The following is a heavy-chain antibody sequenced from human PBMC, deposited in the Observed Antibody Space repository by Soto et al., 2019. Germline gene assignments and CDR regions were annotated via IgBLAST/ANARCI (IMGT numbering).Heavy chain of an antibody. V-gene: IGHV1-8*01. CDR3: ARAIYDSSGYWDAFDI. CDR2: MNPNSGNT. Sequence: GASVKVSCKASGYTFTSYDINWVRQATGQGLEWMGWMNPNSGNTGYAQKFQGRVTMTRNTSISTAYMELSSLRSEDTAVYYCARAIYDSSGYWDAFDIWGQGTTVTVS. J-gene: IGHJ3*02. D-gene: IGHD3-22*01. CDR1: GYTFTSYD.